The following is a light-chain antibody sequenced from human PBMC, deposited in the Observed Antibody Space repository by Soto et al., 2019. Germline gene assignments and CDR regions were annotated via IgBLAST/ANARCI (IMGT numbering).Light chain of an antibody. CDR1: QSVGNF. CDR2: NAS. CDR3: QQRRTWPLT. Sequence: EIVLAQSPATLSLSPGERATLSCRASQSVGNFLAWYQHRPGQAPRLLILNASTRATGIPPRFSGSGFGTNFTLTISRLEPEDFAVYYCQQRRTWPLTFGGVTMVDIK. V-gene: IGKV3-11*01. J-gene: IGKJ4*01.